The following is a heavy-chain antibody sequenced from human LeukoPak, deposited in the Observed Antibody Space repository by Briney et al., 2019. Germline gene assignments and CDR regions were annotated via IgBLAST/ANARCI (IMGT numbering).Heavy chain of an antibody. D-gene: IGHD5-24*01. CDR3: AREREERWLQLVDY. Sequence: GGSLRLSCAASGFTLSSYAMNWVRQAPGKGLEWVSYISSSSSTIYYADSVKGRFTISRDNAKNSLYLQMNSLRDEDTAVYYCAREREERWLQLVDYWGQGTLVTVSS. V-gene: IGHV3-48*02. CDR1: GFTLSSYA. J-gene: IGHJ4*02. CDR2: ISSSSSTI.